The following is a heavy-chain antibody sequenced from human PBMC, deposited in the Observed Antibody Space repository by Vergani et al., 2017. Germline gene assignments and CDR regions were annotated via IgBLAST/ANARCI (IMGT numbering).Heavy chain of an antibody. CDR1: EVTFSNYA. V-gene: IGHV3-23*01. J-gene: IGHJ4*02. CDR3: ANQYFVSGNYLFDY. Sequence: EVQLLESGGGLVQPGGSLRLTCAASEVTFSNYAMNWVRQAPGKGLEWVSGISGSGVSAYYTDSVKGRFTISRDNSKNMLFLQMNNLRTEDTAIYYCANQYFVSGNYLFDYWGQGTLVTVSS. CDR2: ISGSGVSA. D-gene: IGHD3-10*01.